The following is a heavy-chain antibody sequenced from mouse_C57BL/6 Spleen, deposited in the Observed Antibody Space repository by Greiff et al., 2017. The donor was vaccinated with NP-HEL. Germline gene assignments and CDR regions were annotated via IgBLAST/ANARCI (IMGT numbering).Heavy chain of an antibody. J-gene: IGHJ4*01. CDR2: ISSGSSTI. D-gene: IGHD2-12*01. CDR1: GFTFSDYG. Sequence: EVMLVESGGGLVKPGGSLKLSCAASGFTFSDYGMHWVRQAPEKGLEWVAYISSGSSTIYYADTVKGRFTISRDNAKNTLFLQMTSLRSEDTAMYYCARPRYPYYAMDYWGQGTSVTVSS. V-gene: IGHV5-17*01. CDR3: ARPRYPYYAMDY.